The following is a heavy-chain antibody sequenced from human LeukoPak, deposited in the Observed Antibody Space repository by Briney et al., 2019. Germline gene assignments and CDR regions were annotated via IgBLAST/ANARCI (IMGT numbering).Heavy chain of an antibody. CDR1: GFAFSSNW. J-gene: IGHJ4*02. Sequence: GGSLRLSCAASGFAFSSNWMHWVRQTPGKGLVWVSRINNGGSGTSYAASVEGRFTISRDNAKNTLYLQMNSLRVEDTAVYYCATSLGPLTEYWGQGTLVTVSS. D-gene: IGHD7-27*01. V-gene: IGHV3-74*01. CDR2: INNGGSGT. CDR3: ATSLGPLTEY.